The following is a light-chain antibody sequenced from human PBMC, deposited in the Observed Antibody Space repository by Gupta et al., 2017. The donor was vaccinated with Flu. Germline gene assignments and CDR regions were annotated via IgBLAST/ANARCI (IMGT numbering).Light chain of an antibody. CDR2: AAS. V-gene: IGKV1-8*01. Sequence: AIRMSQYPSSFSASTGDRVTITFRASQGISSYLAWYQLKPGKAPKLLIYAASTLQRRVPSRFTGRDSRTDLTLTISCLQSADFPTYYLQQYDTYPVTFSGATKVQIK. CDR3: QQYDTYPVT. CDR1: QGISSY. J-gene: IGKJ4*01.